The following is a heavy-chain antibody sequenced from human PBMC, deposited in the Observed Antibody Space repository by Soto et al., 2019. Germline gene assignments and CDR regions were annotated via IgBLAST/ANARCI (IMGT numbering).Heavy chain of an antibody. CDR1: GFTFSNYA. Sequence: PGGSLRLSCAASGFTFSNYAMSWVRQAPGKGLEWVSSISGSGGSTYYADSVKGRFTISRDNSKNSLYLQMNSLRAEDTAIYYCAKGSTTIVSSGTNWFDSWGQGTLVTVSS. J-gene: IGHJ5*01. CDR2: ISGSGGST. CDR3: AKGSTTIVSSGTNWFDS. V-gene: IGHV3-23*01. D-gene: IGHD3-22*01.